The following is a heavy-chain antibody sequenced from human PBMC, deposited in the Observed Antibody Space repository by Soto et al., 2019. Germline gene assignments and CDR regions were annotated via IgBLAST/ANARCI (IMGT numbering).Heavy chain of an antibody. D-gene: IGHD3-22*01. CDR3: TRPNYYDTSGYPYFFDY. CDR1: GDSMSEFY. J-gene: IGHJ4*02. CDR2: VHYVGTT. V-gene: IGHV4-59*12. Sequence: SETLSLTCTVSGDSMSEFYWSWIRQSPGKGLEWIGYVHYVGTTKYNPSHKSRVTISVDTSKKQFSLNLRSVTAADTAVYYCTRPNYYDTSGYPYFFDYWGQGAPVTVSS.